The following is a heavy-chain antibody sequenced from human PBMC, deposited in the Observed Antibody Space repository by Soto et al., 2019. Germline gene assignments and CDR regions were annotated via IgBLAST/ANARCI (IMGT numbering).Heavy chain of an antibody. CDR3: ARPYYYDSSGYYLDYFDY. V-gene: IGHV3-74*01. CDR1: GFTFSSYA. CDR2: INSDGSST. D-gene: IGHD3-22*01. Sequence: PGGSLRLSCAASGFTFSSYAMSWVRQAPGKGLLWVSRINSDGSSTSYADSVKGRFTISRDNAKNTLYLQMNSLRAEDTAVYYCARPYYYDSSGYYLDYFDYWGQGTLVTVSS. J-gene: IGHJ4*02.